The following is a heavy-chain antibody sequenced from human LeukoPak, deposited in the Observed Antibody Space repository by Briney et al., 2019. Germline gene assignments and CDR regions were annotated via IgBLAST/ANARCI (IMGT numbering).Heavy chain of an antibody. CDR2: ISYDGSNK. J-gene: IGHJ4*02. D-gene: IGHD1-26*01. CDR3: AKDPPVGSYPDY. Sequence: GGSLRLSCAASGFTFSSYGMHWVRQAPGKGLEWVAVISYDGSNKYYADSVKGRFTISGDNSKNTLYLQMNSLRAEDTAVYYCAKDPPVGSYPDYWGQGTLVTVSS. V-gene: IGHV3-30*18. CDR1: GFTFSSYG.